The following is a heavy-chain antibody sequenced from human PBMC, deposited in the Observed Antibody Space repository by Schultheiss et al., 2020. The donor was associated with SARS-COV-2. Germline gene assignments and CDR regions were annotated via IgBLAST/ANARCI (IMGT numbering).Heavy chain of an antibody. J-gene: IGHJ6*03. Sequence: ASVKVSCQASGYSFTGHYIHWVRQAPGQGLEWMGRINPKSGDANYAQKFQGRVTMTRDTSISAAYMDLRRLRSEDTAIYYCARGGGRVYRPSMDVWGKGTTVTVSS. D-gene: IGHD2-8*02. CDR2: INPKSGDA. CDR3: ARGGGRVYRPSMDV. CDR1: GYSFTGHY. V-gene: IGHV1-2*06.